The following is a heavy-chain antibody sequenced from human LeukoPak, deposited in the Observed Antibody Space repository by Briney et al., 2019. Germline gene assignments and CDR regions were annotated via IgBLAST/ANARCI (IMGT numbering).Heavy chain of an antibody. CDR1: GFIFEDYG. V-gene: IGHV3-20*04. CDR3: ARGYSYGYGDY. Sequence: GGSLRLSCAASGFIFEDYGMTWVRQAPGKGLEWVSGINGNGASRGYADSVKGRFTISRDNAKNSLYLQMNSLRAEDTAVYYCARGYSYGYGDYWGQGTLVTVSS. CDR2: INGNGASR. J-gene: IGHJ4*02. D-gene: IGHD5-18*01.